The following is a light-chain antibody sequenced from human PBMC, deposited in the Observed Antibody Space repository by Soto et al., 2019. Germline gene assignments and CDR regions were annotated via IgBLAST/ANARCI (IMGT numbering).Light chain of an antibody. CDR2: RND. CDR1: SSNIKSNY. CDR3: AAWDDSLSGFFV. Sequence: QSLLTQPPSASGTPGQRVTISCSGSSSNIKSNYVYWYQHLPGAAPKLLIYRNDQRPSGVPDRFSGSKSGTSASLAISGLRSEDEADYYCAAWDDSLSGFFVFGTGTKVTVL. J-gene: IGLJ1*01. V-gene: IGLV1-47*01.